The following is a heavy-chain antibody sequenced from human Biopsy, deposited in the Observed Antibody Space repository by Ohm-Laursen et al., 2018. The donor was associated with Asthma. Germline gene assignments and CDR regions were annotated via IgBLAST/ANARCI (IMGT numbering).Heavy chain of an antibody. CDR1: GGSVSTGSYY. Sequence: PSQTLSLTCTVSGGSVSTGSYYWSWIRQPPGKGLEWLGYIYYTGSDNYNPSLKSRATISVDTSKNQFSLRLNSVTAADTAVYYCARGPNYHGSGRAPIGMDVWGQGTTVTVSS. CDR3: ARGPNYHGSGRAPIGMDV. D-gene: IGHD3-10*01. J-gene: IGHJ6*02. CDR2: IYYTGSD. V-gene: IGHV4-61*01.